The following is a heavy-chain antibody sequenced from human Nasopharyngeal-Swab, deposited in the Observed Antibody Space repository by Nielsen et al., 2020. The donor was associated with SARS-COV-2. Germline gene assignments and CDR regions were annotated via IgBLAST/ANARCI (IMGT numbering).Heavy chain of an antibody. CDR2: IYYSGST. J-gene: IGHJ6*03. V-gene: IGHV4-31*02. Sequence: GQGVEWVGYIYYSGSTYYNPSLKSRVTISVDTSKNQFSLKLSSVTAADTAVYYCARVSRYYYMDVWGKGTTVTVSS. CDR3: ARVSRYYYMDV.